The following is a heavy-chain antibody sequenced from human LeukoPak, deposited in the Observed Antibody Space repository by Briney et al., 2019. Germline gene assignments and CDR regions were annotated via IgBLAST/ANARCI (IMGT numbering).Heavy chain of an antibody. CDR2: IKEDGSEK. J-gene: IGHJ4*02. Sequence: GGSLRLSCAASGFTFSCYWMNWVRQAPGKGLEWVANIKEDGSEKYYVDSVKGRFTISRDNAKNSLYLQMNSLRAEDTAVYYCARDPSSLRDSYDYWGQGTLVTVSS. CDR3: ARDPSSLRDSYDY. CDR1: GFTFSCYW. V-gene: IGHV3-7*01.